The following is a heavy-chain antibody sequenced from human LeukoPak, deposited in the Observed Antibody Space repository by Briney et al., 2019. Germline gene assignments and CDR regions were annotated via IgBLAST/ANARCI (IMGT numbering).Heavy chain of an antibody. CDR3: ARTWRMDAFDI. CDR1: GGSISSGDYY. V-gene: IGHV4-30-4*08. Sequence: PSETLPLTCTVSGGSISSGDYYWSWIRQPPGKGLEWIGYIYYSGSTYYNPSLKSRVTISVDTSKNQFSLKLSSVTAADTAVYYCARTWRMDAFDIWGQGTMVTVSS. D-gene: IGHD1-1*01. CDR2: IYYSGST. J-gene: IGHJ3*02.